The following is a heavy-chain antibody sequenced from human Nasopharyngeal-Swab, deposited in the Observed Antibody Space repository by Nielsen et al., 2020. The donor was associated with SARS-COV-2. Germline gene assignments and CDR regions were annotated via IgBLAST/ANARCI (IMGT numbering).Heavy chain of an antibody. CDR3: ARAGLAIFGVVSNFDY. D-gene: IGHD3-3*01. J-gene: IGHJ4*02. CDR2: IYYSGST. V-gene: IGHV4-31*03. CDR1: GGSISSGGYY. Sequence: SETLSLTCTVPGGSISSGGYYWSWIRQHPGKGLEWIGYIYYSGSTYYNPSLKSRVTISVDTSKNQFSLKLSSVTAADTAVYYCARAGLAIFGVVSNFDYWGQGTLVTVSS.